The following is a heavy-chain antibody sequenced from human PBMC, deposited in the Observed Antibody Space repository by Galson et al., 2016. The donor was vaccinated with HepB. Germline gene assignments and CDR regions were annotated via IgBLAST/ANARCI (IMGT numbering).Heavy chain of an antibody. V-gene: IGHV5-51*01. CDR1: GYSLTSYW. CDR2: NYPSDSDT. CDR3: ARIYGSGTYGGNNWFDS. Sequence: QSGAEVKKPGESLRISCKGSGYSLTSYWIGWVRQMPGKGLEWMGINYPSDSDTRYSPSFQGQISISADKSISTAYLRWSSLEASDTAIYYCARIYGSGTYGGNNWFDSWGQGTLVTVSS. J-gene: IGHJ5*01. D-gene: IGHD3-10*01.